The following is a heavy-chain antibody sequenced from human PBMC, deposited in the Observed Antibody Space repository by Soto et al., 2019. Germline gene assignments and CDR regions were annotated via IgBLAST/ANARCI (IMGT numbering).Heavy chain of an antibody. CDR2: IYYTGNS. D-gene: IGHD6-19*01. CDR1: GGSITTNGHY. J-gene: IGHJ4*02. Sequence: QVQLQESGPELVKPSQTLSLTCSVSGGSITTNGHYWTWIRQHPGQGLEWIAYIYYTGNSYLNPSLKSRLSISVDTSKNHLSLELRSVTAADTAVYYCAREQWGFDSWGQGTLVTVSS. V-gene: IGHV4-31*03. CDR3: AREQWGFDS.